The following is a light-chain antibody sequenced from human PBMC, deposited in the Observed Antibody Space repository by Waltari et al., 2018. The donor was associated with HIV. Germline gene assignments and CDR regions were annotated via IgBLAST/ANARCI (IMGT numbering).Light chain of an antibody. CDR2: DDS. J-gene: IGLJ3*02. Sequence: SYVMTQSPSVSVAPGQTARITCGGYNIGSKTVHWYQQKPGQAPVLVVYDDSVRPSGIPERFSGSNSGNTATLTIGRVEAGDEAGYYCQVWETIGDHRVFGGGTTLTVL. CDR1: NIGSKT. V-gene: IGLV3-21*02. CDR3: QVWETIGDHRV.